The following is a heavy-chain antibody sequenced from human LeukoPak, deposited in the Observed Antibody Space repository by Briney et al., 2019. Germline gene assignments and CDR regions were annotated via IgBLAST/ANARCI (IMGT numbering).Heavy chain of an antibody. Sequence: SETLSLTCAVYGGSFSGYYWSWIRQPPGKGLEWIGEINHSGSTNYNPSLKSRVTISVDTSKNQFSLKLSSVTAADTAVYYCARAYTHIVATIWGDTKPGYNWFDPWGQGTLVTVSS. CDR1: GGSFSGYY. CDR2: INHSGST. J-gene: IGHJ5*02. D-gene: IGHD5-12*01. CDR3: ARAYTHIVATIWGDTKPGYNWFDP. V-gene: IGHV4-34*01.